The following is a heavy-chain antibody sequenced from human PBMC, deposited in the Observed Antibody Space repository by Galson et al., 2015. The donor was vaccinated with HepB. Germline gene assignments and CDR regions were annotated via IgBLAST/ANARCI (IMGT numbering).Heavy chain of an antibody. D-gene: IGHD1-26*01. V-gene: IGHV5-51*01. Sequence: QSGAEVKKPGESLRISCKGSGYSFTSYWISWVRQMPGKGLEWMGIIYPGDSDTRYSPSFQGQVTISADKSISTAYLQWSSLKASDTAMYYCARAGIWEWELPLPPLFDYWGQGTLVTVSS. CDR1: GYSFTSYW. CDR3: ARAGIWEWELPLPPLFDY. CDR2: IYPGDSDT. J-gene: IGHJ4*02.